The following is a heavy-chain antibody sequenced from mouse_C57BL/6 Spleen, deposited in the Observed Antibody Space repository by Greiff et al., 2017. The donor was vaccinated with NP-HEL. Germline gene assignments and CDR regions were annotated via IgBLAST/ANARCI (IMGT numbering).Heavy chain of an antibody. Sequence: QVQLQQSGPELVKPGASVKISCKASGYAFSSSWMNWVKQRPGTGLEWIGRLYPGDGDTNYNGKFTGKSTLTADKSSSTAYRQRSSLTSEDSAVYFCAGGYYGSSLTMDYWGQGTSVTVSS. CDR3: AGGYYGSSLTMDY. V-gene: IGHV1-82*01. J-gene: IGHJ4*01. CDR2: LYPGDGDT. D-gene: IGHD1-1*01. CDR1: GYAFSSSW.